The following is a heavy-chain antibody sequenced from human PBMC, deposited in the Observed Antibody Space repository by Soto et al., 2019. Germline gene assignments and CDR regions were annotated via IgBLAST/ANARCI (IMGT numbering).Heavy chain of an antibody. Sequence: GESLNISCKGSGYSFTSYWIGWVRQMPGKGLEWMGIIYPGDSDTRYSPSFQGQVTISADKSISTAYLQWSSLKASDTAMYYCARHSWSGYVRWRTPFDYWGQGTLVTVSS. V-gene: IGHV5-51*01. CDR1: GYSFTSYW. CDR2: IYPGDSDT. CDR3: ARHSWSGYVRWRTPFDY. J-gene: IGHJ4*02. D-gene: IGHD3-3*01.